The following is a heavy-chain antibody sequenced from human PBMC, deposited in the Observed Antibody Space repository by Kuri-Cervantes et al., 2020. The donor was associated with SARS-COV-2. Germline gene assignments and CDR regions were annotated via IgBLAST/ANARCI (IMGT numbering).Heavy chain of an antibody. V-gene: IGHV3-23*01. CDR2: ISGGGGTI. J-gene: IGHJ4*02. Sequence: GESLEISCAASGFTFSSYSMNWVRQAPGKGLEGVAHISGGGGTISYADSVKGRFTISRDNSKYTLSLQVSSLGVEDTARYYCAKDLYFDGWGAYDFDHWGQGALVTVSS. CDR3: AKDLYFDGWGAYDFDH. D-gene: IGHD3-9*01. CDR1: GFTFSSYS.